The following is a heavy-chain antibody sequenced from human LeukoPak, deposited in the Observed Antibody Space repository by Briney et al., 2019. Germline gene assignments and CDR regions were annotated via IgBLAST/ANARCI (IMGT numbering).Heavy chain of an antibody. CDR3: ASSPTGTDAFDI. CDR2: MSNSGENT. V-gene: IGHV3-30*03. J-gene: IGHJ3*02. CDR1: GFTFSSYE. Sequence: GGSLRLSCAASGFTFSSYEMNWVRQAPGKGLEWVGIMSNSGENTFYGEAVKGRFTISRDNSKNTLYLQMNSLRAEDTAVYYCASSPTGTDAFDIWGQGTMVTVSS.